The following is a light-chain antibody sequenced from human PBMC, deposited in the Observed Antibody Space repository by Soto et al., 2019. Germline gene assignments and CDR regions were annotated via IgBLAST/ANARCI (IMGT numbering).Light chain of an antibody. CDR3: QQYDNWPRT. CDR1: QSVGTK. Sequence: ETVMTQSPATLSVSPGEKATLSCRASQSVGTKLAWYQQKPGQAPRFLIYGASIRATGIPARTSGSGSGTEFTLTISSLQSEDFAVYYCQQYDNWPRTFGQGTKVEVK. V-gene: IGKV3-15*01. J-gene: IGKJ1*01. CDR2: GAS.